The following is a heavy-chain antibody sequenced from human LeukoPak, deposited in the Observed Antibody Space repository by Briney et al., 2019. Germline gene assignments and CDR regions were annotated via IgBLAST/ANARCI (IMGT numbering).Heavy chain of an antibody. CDR3: ATGGGAAEYFQH. J-gene: IGHJ1*01. CDR2: FDPEDGET. CDR1: GYTLTELS. D-gene: IGHD3-10*01. Sequence: ASVKVSCKVSGYTLTELSMHWVRQAPGKGLEWMGGFDPEDGETIYAQKFQGRVTMTEDTSTDTAYMELSSLRSEDTAVYYCATGGGAAEYFQHWGQGTLVTVSS. V-gene: IGHV1-24*01.